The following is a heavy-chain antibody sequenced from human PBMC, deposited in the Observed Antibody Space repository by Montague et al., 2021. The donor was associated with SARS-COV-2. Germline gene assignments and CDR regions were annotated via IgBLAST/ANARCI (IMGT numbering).Heavy chain of an antibody. Sequence: SLRLSCAASGFTFSSYAMHWVRQAPGKGQEWVAVISYDGSNKYYADSVKGRFTISRDNSKNTLYLQMNSLRAEDTAVYYCARVFGRYDFWSGYFREDYYYYGMDVWGQGTTVTVSS. CDR3: ARVFGRYDFWSGYFREDYYYYGMDV. CDR2: ISYDGSNK. V-gene: IGHV3-30-3*01. J-gene: IGHJ6*02. CDR1: GFTFSSYA. D-gene: IGHD3-3*01.